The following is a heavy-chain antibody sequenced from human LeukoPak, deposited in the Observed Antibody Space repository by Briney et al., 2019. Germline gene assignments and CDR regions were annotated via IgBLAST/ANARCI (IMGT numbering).Heavy chain of an antibody. V-gene: IGHV3-21*01. J-gene: IGHJ4*02. CDR3: ARDTPYGDYLICDY. Sequence: GGSLRLSCAASGFTFSSYSMNWVRQAPGKGLEWVSSISSSSSYIYYADSVKGRFTTSRDNAKNSLYLQMNSLRAEDTAVYYCARDTPYGDYLICDYWGQGTLVTVSS. CDR1: GFTFSSYS. CDR2: ISSSSSYI. D-gene: IGHD4-17*01.